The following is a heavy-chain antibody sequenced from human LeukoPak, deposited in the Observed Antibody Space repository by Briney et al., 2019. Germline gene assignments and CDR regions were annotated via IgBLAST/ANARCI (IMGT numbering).Heavy chain of an antibody. D-gene: IGHD3-22*01. CDR2: ISGSGGSA. J-gene: IGHJ4*02. Sequence: GGSLRLSCAASGFTFSSYAMSWVRQAPGKGLEWVSAISGSGGSAYYADSVKGRFTISRDNSKNTLYLQMNSLRAEDTAVYYCAKGLPYYYDSSGHYPFDYWGQGTLVTVSS. V-gene: IGHV3-23*01. CDR1: GFTFSSYA. CDR3: AKGLPYYYDSSGHYPFDY.